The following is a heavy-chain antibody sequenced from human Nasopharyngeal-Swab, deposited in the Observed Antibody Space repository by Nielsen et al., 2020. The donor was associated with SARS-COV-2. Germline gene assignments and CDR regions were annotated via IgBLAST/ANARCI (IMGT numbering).Heavy chain of an antibody. CDR3: ARSGSYYYGMDV. V-gene: IGHV4-39*01. J-gene: IGHJ6*02. CDR1: GGSISSNSYC. CDR2: IYSSGST. Sequence: SETLSLTCTVSGGSISSNSYCWGWFRQPPGKGLEWIGSIYSSGSTYCDPSLKSRVTISVDTSKNQFSLKVSSVTAADTAVYYCARSGSYYYGMDVWGQGTTVTVSS.